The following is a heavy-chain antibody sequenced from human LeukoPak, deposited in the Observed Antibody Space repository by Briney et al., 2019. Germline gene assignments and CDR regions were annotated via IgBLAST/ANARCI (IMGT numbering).Heavy chain of an antibody. Sequence: GGSLRLSCAASGFTFSGHNMNWVHQAPGKGLEWISFVSISSGTIYYADSVKGRFRISRDNAKSSLYLQMDSLRAEDTAVYYCASRLNYSNSGSYYNAGYWGQGTLVTVSS. J-gene: IGHJ4*02. D-gene: IGHD3-10*01. CDR3: ASRLNYSNSGSYYNAGY. V-gene: IGHV3-48*04. CDR1: GFTFSGHN. CDR2: VSISSGTI.